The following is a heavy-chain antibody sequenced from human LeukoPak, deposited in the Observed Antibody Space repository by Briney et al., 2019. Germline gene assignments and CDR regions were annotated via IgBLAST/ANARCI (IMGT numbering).Heavy chain of an antibody. CDR3: ARGGDSSGYLNHYYYGMDV. Sequence: SETLSLTCIVSGGSIRNYYWNWIRQSPGKGLEWIGFIHYSGSTYYRPTLKSRVTMSVDTSKNQSSMKLTSVTAADTAVYYCARGGDSSGYLNHYYYGMDVWGQGTTVTVSS. D-gene: IGHD5-18*01. CDR1: GGSIRNYY. V-gene: IGHV4-59*01. J-gene: IGHJ6*02. CDR2: IHYSGST.